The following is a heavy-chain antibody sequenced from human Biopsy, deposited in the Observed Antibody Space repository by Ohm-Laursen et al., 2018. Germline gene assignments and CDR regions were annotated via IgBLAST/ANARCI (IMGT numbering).Heavy chain of an antibody. D-gene: IGHD3-10*01. J-gene: IGHJ4*02. CDR3: ARAYFYGMGTSNYFLDS. Sequence: GTLSLTCTVSGGSVRSPDHRWNWVRRAPGQGLEWIGNIYYSWTTLYNPSLSGRVTMDLDRSTNQFSLKLKSVTSADTAVYFCARAYFYGMGTSNYFLDSWGQGALVTVSS. CDR2: IYYSWTT. CDR1: GGSVRSPDHR. V-gene: IGHV4-61*08.